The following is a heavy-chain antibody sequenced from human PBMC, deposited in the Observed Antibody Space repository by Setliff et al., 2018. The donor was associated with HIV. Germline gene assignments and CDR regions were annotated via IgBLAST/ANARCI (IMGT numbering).Heavy chain of an antibody. V-gene: IGHV2-5*01. CDR3: AQSGNFWSDRVNY. Sequence: SGPTLVNPTQPLTLTCTFSGFSLSSSGEGVGCLRQTPGKALEWLAIIDLNDDKRYSPSLKSRLTITKDTSKNQVVLSMTNMDPVDTATYYCAQSGNFWSDRVNYWGQGTLVSVSS. CDR1: GFSLSSSGEG. J-gene: IGHJ4*02. D-gene: IGHD3-3*01. CDR2: IDLNDDK.